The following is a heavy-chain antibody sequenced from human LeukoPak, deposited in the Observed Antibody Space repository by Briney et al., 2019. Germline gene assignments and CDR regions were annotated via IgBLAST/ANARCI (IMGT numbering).Heavy chain of an antibody. D-gene: IGHD6-13*01. CDR3: ARGFALRGQQLVLSGLDYLDY. CDR1: GFTFSTYY. V-gene: IGHV3-7*01. CDR2: IKQNGGEK. J-gene: IGHJ4*02. Sequence: GGSLRLSCAASGFTFSTYYMSWVRQAPGKGLEWVANIKQNGGEKYYVDPVKGRFTISRDNAKNSLFLQMNSLRAEDTGIYYCARGFALRGQQLVLSGLDYLDYWGQGNLVTVSS.